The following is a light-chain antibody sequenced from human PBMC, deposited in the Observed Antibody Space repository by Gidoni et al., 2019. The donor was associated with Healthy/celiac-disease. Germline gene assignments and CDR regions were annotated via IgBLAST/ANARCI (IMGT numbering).Light chain of an antibody. CDR2: EDS. CDR3: YSTDSSGNHWV. Sequence: SSELTQPPPVSVSPGQTARITCSGDALPQKYSYWYQQKSGQAPVLVIYEDSKRPSGIPERFSGSSSGTMATLTISGAQVEDEADYYCYSTDSSGNHWVFGGGTKLTVL. J-gene: IGLJ3*02. V-gene: IGLV3-10*01. CDR1: ALPQKY.